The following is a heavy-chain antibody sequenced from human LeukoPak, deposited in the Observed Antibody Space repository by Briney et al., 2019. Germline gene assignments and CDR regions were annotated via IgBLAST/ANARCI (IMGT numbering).Heavy chain of an antibody. D-gene: IGHD3-22*01. CDR2: IWYDGSNK. CDR1: GFTFSSYG. J-gene: IGHJ3*02. Sequence: PGGSLRLSCAASGFTFSSYGMHWVRQAPGKGLEWVAVIWYDGSNKYYADSVKGRFTISRDNSKNTLYLQMNSLRAEDTAVYYCARDFGYYDSSGYSDAFDIWGQGTMVTVSS. V-gene: IGHV3-33*01. CDR3: ARDFGYYDSSGYSDAFDI.